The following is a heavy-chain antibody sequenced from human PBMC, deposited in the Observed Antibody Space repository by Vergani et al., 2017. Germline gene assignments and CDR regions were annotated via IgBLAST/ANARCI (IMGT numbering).Heavy chain of an antibody. Sequence: QVHLVESGGGVVQPGRSLRLSCVVPGFTSSYYGMHWVRQAPGKGLEWVAVISYDGTQKYYADSVKGRFTISRDNSKSTLYLQMNSLRTEDTAVYYCATKSCGTTGCQIGYSREWGQGTLVTVSS. CDR1: GFTSSYYG. V-gene: IGHV3-30*03. CDR3: ATKSCGTTGCQIGYSRE. J-gene: IGHJ1*01. CDR2: ISYDGTQK. D-gene: IGHD1-1*01.